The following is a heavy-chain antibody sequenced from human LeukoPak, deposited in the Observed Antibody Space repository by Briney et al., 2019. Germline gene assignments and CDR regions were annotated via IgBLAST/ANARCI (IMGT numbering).Heavy chain of an antibody. J-gene: IGHJ4*02. CDR1: GFTFSSYA. CDR2: ISYDGSNK. Sequence: GGSLRLSCAASGFTFSSYAMHWVRQAPGKGLEWVAVISYDGSNKYYADSVKGRFTISRDNSKNTLYLQMNSLRAEDTAVYYCARERRGSTSCLDYWGQGTLVTVSS. CDR3: ARERRGSTSCLDY. V-gene: IGHV3-30-3*01. D-gene: IGHD2-2*01.